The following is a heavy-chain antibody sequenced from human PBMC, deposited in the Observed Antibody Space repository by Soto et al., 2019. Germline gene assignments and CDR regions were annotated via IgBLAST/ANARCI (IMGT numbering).Heavy chain of an antibody. J-gene: IGHJ6*02. CDR1: GGYISNGGYY. Sequence: PSETLSLTYTVSGGYISNGGYYWSWISQHPGKGLEWIGYIYYSGSTYYNPSLKSRVTISVDASKNQFSLKLSSVTAADTAVYYCARDPEARYYGMDVWGQGTTVTVSS. V-gene: IGHV4-31*03. D-gene: IGHD6-6*01. CDR3: ARDPEARYYGMDV. CDR2: IYYSGST.